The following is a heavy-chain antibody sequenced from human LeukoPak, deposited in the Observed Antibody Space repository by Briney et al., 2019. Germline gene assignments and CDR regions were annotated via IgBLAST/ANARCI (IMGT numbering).Heavy chain of an antibody. D-gene: IGHD5-12*01. J-gene: IGHJ5*02. CDR1: GGSISSYY. CDR2: IYYSGST. Sequence: KPSETLSLTCTVSGGSISSYYWSWIRQPPGKGLEWSGYIYYSGSTNYNPSLKSRVTISVDTSKNQFSLKLSPVTAAETAVYYCARGTVKKQWLRLSSSWFDPWDQGTLVTVSS. CDR3: ARGTVKKQWLRLSSSWFDP. V-gene: IGHV4-59*01.